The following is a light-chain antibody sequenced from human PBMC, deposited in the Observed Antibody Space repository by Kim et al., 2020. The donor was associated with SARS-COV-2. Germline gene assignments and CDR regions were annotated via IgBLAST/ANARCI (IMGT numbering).Light chain of an antibody. Sequence: DIQMTQSPSSLSASVGDRVTITCRASQNIGSHLHWYQQKPGKAPKVLIYGASTLQSGVPSRFSGSGSETEFTLTISSLQPEDFATYFCQHTYTTPRTFGQGTKVEI. CDR1: QNIGSH. CDR2: GAS. J-gene: IGKJ1*01. CDR3: QHTYTTPRT. V-gene: IGKV1-39*01.